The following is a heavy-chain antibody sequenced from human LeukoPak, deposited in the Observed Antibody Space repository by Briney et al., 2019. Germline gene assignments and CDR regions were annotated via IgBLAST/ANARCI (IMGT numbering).Heavy chain of an antibody. D-gene: IGHD3-10*01. CDR3: AKAHGSGSYYGYYYGMDV. CDR2: ISGSVGST. V-gene: IGHV3-23*01. CDR1: GFTFSIYA. J-gene: IGHJ6*02. Sequence: GGSLRLSCAASGFTFSIYAMSWVRQAPGKGLEWVSGISGSVGSTYSADSVKGRFTISRDNSKNTLYLQMNSLRAEDTAVYYCAKAHGSGSYYGYYYGMDVWGQGTTVTVSS.